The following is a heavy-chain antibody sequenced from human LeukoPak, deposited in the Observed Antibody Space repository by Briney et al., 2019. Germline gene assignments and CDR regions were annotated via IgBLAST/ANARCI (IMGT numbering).Heavy chain of an antibody. J-gene: IGHJ1*01. CDR2: ISSSSSTI. Sequence: GGSLRLSCAASGFTFSSYSMNWVRQAPGKGLEWVSYISSSSSTIYYADSVKGRFTISRDNAKNSLYLQMNSLRAEDTAVYYCARPRGSYYGRYFQHWGQGTLVTVSS. D-gene: IGHD1-26*01. CDR1: GFTFSSYS. CDR3: ARPRGSYYGRYFQH. V-gene: IGHV3-48*01.